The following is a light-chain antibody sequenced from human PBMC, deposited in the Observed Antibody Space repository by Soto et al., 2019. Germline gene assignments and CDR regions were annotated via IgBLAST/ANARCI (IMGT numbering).Light chain of an antibody. CDR3: LQHQNSPLT. Sequence: AIQMTQSPSSLSASVGDRVTITCRASQGIRNDLGWYQQKPGKAPKLLIYAASNLQSGVPSRFSGSGSGTNFIPTTISLQPEDFAVYYCLQHQNSPLTFGQGTKVEIK. V-gene: IGKV1-6*01. J-gene: IGKJ1*01. CDR2: AAS. CDR1: QGIRND.